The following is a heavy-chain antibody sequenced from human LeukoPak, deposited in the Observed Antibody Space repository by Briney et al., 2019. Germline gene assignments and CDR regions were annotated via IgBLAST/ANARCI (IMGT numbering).Heavy chain of an antibody. CDR3: AARNCSSTSCYKSLDY. Sequence: GGSLRLSCAASGCTFSSYGMHWVRQAPGKGLEWVAFIRYDGSNKYYADSVKGRFTISRDNSKNTLYLQMNSLRAEDTAVYYCAARNCSSTSCYKSLDYWGQGTLVTVSP. D-gene: IGHD2-2*02. CDR1: GCTFSSYG. V-gene: IGHV3-30*02. J-gene: IGHJ4*02. CDR2: IRYDGSNK.